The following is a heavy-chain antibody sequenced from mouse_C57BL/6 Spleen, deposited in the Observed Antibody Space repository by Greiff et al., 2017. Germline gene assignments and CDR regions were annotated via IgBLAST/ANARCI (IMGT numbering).Heavy chain of an antibody. V-gene: IGHV3-6*01. CDR1: GYSITSGYY. D-gene: IGHD2-4*01. CDR3: ARGGDDDGTAWFAY. J-gene: IGHJ3*01. Sequence: EVKLLESGPGLVKPSPSLSLTCSVTGYSITSGYYWTWIRRFPGNNLEWMGYIRYDGSTNYNPSLKNRISITRDTSNNQFFLKLKSVTTEDTATYSCARGGDDDGTAWFAYWGQGTLVTVAA. CDR2: IRYDGST.